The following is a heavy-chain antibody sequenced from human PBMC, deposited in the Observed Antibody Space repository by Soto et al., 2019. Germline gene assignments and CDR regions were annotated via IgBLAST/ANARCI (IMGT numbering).Heavy chain of an antibody. CDR2: IIPIFGTA. Sequence: SVKVSCKASGGTFSSYAISWVRQAPGQGLEWMGGIIPIFGTANYAQKFQGRVTITADESTSTAYMELSSLRSEDTAVYYCARNAAGSSSSGYYYYYYGMDVWGQGTTVTVSS. CDR1: GGTFSSYA. J-gene: IGHJ6*02. CDR3: ARNAAGSSSSGYYYYYYGMDV. D-gene: IGHD6-6*01. V-gene: IGHV1-69*13.